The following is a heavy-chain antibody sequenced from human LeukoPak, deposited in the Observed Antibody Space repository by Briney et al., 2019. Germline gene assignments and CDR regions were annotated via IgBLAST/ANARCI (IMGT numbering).Heavy chain of an antibody. Sequence: SGTLSLTCTVSGGPISSYYWSWIRQPPGKGLEWIGYIYYSGSTNYNPSLKSRVTISVDTSKNQFSLKLSSVTAADTAVYYCASGSYSIDAFDIWGQGTMVTVSS. CDR1: GGPISSYY. CDR2: IYYSGST. V-gene: IGHV4-59*08. CDR3: ASGSYSIDAFDI. D-gene: IGHD1-26*01. J-gene: IGHJ3*02.